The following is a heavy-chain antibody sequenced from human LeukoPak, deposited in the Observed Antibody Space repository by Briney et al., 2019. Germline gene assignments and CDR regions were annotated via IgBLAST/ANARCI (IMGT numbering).Heavy chain of an antibody. J-gene: IGHJ6*03. D-gene: IGHD6-13*01. CDR2: INHSGST. CDR1: GGSFSGYY. V-gene: IGHV4-34*01. Sequence: SETLSLTCAVYGGSFSGYYWSWIRQPPGKGLEWIGEINHSGSTNYNPSLKSRVTISVDTSKNQFSLKLSSVTAADTAVYYCATVRFGSTGYSSSYYYMDVWGKGTTVTVSS. CDR3: ATVRFGSTGYSSSYYYMDV.